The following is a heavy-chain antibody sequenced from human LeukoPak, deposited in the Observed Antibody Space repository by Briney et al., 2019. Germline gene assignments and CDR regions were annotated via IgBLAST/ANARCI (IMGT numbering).Heavy chain of an antibody. CDR1: GGSFSGYY. D-gene: IGHD3-10*01. V-gene: IGHV4-34*01. CDR3: AREYYYGSGLSSGMDV. CDR2: INHSGST. Sequence: PSETLSLTCAVYGGSFSGYYWSWIRQPPGKGLEWIGEINHSGSTNYNPPLKSRVTISVDTSKNQFSLKLSSVTAADTAVYYCAREYYYGSGLSSGMDVWGQGTTVTVSS. J-gene: IGHJ6*02.